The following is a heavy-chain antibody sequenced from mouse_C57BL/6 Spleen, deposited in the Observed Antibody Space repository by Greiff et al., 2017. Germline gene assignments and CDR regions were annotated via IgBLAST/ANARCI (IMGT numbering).Heavy chain of an antibody. J-gene: IGHJ2*01. CDR3: ARRDSGDYFDY. CDR2: ISGGSGTI. Sequence: EVHLVESGGGLVKPGASLKLSCTASGFTFSDYGMHWVRQAPEKGLEWVAYISGGSGTIYYADTMKGRFTISRDNSKNTLFLQMTSLRSEDTAMYYCARRDSGDYFDYWGQGTTLTVSS. V-gene: IGHV5-17*01. CDR1: GFTFSDYG. D-gene: IGHD1-3*01.